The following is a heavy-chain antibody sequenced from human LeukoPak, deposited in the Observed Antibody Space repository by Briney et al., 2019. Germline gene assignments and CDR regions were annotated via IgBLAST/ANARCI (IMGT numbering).Heavy chain of an antibody. D-gene: IGHD6-19*01. CDR3: ARDLGISGWYAPPLGYFDY. CDR1: GYTFTSYD. V-gene: IGHV1-2*02. J-gene: IGHJ4*02. CDR2: INPKSGGT. Sequence: ASVNVSCTASGYTFTSYDINWVRQAPGQGLEWMGWINPKSGGTNYAQKFQGRVTMTRATSISTTYMELSRLRSDDTAVYYCARDLGISGWYAPPLGYFDYWGQGTLVTVSS.